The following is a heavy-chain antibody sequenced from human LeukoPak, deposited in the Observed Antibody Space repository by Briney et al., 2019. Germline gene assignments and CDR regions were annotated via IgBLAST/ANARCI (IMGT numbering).Heavy chain of an antibody. J-gene: IGHJ5*02. CDR2: IYYSMST. Sequence: SDTLSLTCTVSAGSISSYYWSWVRQPPGKGLELIGYIYYSMSTNYNPSLKSRVTISTDTSNNQFSRKMSSATAADTAVYYCARERTMITFGGVIVTNWFDPWGQGTLVTVSS. CDR1: AGSISSYY. CDR3: ARERTMITFGGVIVTNWFDP. D-gene: IGHD3-16*02. V-gene: IGHV4-59*12.